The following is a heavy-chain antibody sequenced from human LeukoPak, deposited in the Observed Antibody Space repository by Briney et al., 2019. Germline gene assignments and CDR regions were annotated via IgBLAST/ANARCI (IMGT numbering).Heavy chain of an antibody. J-gene: IGHJ4*02. CDR1: GFTFSSYG. CDR3: TTDVVRWGLYCSSTSCYPVDY. V-gene: IGHV3-15*01. D-gene: IGHD2-2*01. CDR2: IKSKTDGGTT. Sequence: PGRSLRLSCAASGFTFSSYGMHWVRQAPGKGLEWVGRIKSKTDGGTTDYAAPVKGRFTISRDDSKNTLYLQMNSLKTEDTAVYYCTTDVVRWGLYCSSTSCYPVDYWGQGTLVTVSS.